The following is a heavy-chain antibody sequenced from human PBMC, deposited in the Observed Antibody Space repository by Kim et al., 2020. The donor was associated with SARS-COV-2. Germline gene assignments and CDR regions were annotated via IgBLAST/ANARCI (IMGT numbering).Heavy chain of an antibody. D-gene: IGHD1-7*01. CDR3: ARGTAQELIKFLGGEY. J-gene: IGHJ4*02. CDR1: GFTFSAYW. Sequence: GGSLRLSCAASGFTFSAYWMTWVRQAPGKGLEWVANIKQDGSQKYYVDSVKGRFTISRDNAKNSLYLQMNSLRVEDTAMYYCARGTAQELIKFLGGEYWGQGTLVTVSS. CDR2: IKQDGSQK. V-gene: IGHV3-7*03.